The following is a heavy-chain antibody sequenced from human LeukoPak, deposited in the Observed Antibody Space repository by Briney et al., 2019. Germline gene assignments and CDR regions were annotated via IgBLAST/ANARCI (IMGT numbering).Heavy chain of an antibody. Sequence: SETLSLTCTVSGGSISSYYWSWIRQPPGKGLEWIGYIYYSGSTNYNPSLKSRVTISVDTSKNQFSLKLSSVTAADTAVYYWARQGSSWYYLDYWGQGTLVTVSS. D-gene: IGHD6-13*01. V-gene: IGHV4-59*08. CDR1: GGSISSYY. CDR3: ARQGSSWYYLDY. CDR2: IYYSGST. J-gene: IGHJ4*02.